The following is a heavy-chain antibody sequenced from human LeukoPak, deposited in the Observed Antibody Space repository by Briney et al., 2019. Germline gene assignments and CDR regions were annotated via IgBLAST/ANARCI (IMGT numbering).Heavy chain of an antibody. D-gene: IGHD1-26*01. J-gene: IGHJ4*02. Sequence: GGSLRLSCAASGFTFSNYTMSWVRQAPGKGLEWVASITSSGGTTYSADSVKGRFPIARDNSKNTLYLQMSSLRAEDTAIYYCANTELELGYWGQGTLVTVSS. CDR3: ANTELELGY. CDR1: GFTFSNYT. V-gene: IGHV3-23*01. CDR2: ITSSGGTT.